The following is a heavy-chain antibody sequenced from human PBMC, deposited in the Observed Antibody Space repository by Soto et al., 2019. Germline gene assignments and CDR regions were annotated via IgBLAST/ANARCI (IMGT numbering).Heavy chain of an antibody. J-gene: IGHJ4*02. CDR1: GFTFSSYV. CDR2: ISGSGGST. V-gene: IGHV3-23*01. D-gene: IGHD2-15*01. Sequence: EVQLLESGGGLVQPGGSLRLSCAASGFTFSSYVMSWVRQAPGKGLEWVSAISGSGGSTYYADSVKGRFTISRDNSKNTLYLQMNSLRAEDTAVYYCATNGGYCSGGSCYSDYWGQGTLVTVSS. CDR3: ATNGGYCSGGSCYSDY.